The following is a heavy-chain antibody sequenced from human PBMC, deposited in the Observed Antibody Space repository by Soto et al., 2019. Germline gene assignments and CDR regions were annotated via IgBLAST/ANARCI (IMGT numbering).Heavy chain of an antibody. J-gene: IGHJ1*01. Sequence: EVQLLESGGGMVQPGGSLRLSCVVSGFTFSSYGMTWVRQAPGKGPEWVSSISGRGTSTYYADSVKGRFTIFRDNPKNTLYLQMNSLRAEDTAVYYCATRTSQRYCNSDTCYEDFQHWGQGTLVTVSS. CDR2: ISGRGTST. D-gene: IGHD2-15*01. V-gene: IGHV3-23*01. CDR3: ATRTSQRYCNSDTCYEDFQH. CDR1: GFTFSSYG.